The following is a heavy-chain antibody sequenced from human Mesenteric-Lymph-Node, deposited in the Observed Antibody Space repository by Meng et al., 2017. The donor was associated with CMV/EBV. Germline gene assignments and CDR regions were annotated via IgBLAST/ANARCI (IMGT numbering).Heavy chain of an antibody. CDR2: IKTKPEDETT. V-gene: IGHV3-15*01. CDR3: TSRIVTTNDY. Sequence: GESLKISCAASGFTLGSYAMTWVRQAPGKGLEWLGRIKTKPEDETTDYAPPAEGRFTISRDDSRNMLFLHMNSLKTEDTALYYCTSRIVTTNDYWGQGTLVTVSS. CDR1: GFTLGSYA. J-gene: IGHJ4*02. D-gene: IGHD4-11*01.